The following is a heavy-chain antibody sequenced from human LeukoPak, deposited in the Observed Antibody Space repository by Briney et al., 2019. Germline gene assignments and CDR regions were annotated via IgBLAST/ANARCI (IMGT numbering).Heavy chain of an antibody. V-gene: IGHV5-51*07. CDR2: IYPGDSDT. J-gene: IGHJ4*02. D-gene: IGHD3-10*01. CDR3: AASTYGSGSYVAFDS. Sequence: GESLKISCEGSGYSFTNYWIGWVHQMPGKGLEWMGIIYPGDSDTRYSPSFQGQVTISADKSTSTAYVQWSSLKASDSAMYYCAASTYGSGSYVAFDSWGQGTLVTVSS. CDR1: GYSFTNYW.